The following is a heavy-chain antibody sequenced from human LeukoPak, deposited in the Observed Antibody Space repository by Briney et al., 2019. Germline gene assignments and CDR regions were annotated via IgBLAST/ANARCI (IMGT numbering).Heavy chain of an antibody. J-gene: IGHJ4*02. D-gene: IGHD3-16*01. CDR3: AGRRVLDASFDY. CDR2: IYSGDNT. Sequence: PGGSLRLSCAASGFTVSNNYMSWVRQAPGKGLEWVSVIYSGDNTYYVESGKGRFTIPRDNSKNTLFLQMNRLRAEDTAVYYCAGRRVLDASFDYWGQGTLVTVSS. CDR1: GFTVSNNY. V-gene: IGHV3-66*02.